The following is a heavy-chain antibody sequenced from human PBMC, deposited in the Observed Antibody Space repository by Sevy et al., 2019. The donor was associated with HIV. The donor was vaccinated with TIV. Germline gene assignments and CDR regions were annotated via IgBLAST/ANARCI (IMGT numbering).Heavy chain of an antibody. J-gene: IGHJ4*02. Sequence: GGSLSLSCAASGFTFSSYGMHWVRQAPGKGLEWVAVIWYDGSNKYYSDSVKGRFTISRDNSKNTLYLQMNSLRAEDTAVYYCARGGVAGSDTLDYWGQGTLVTVSS. CDR1: GFTFSSYG. V-gene: IGHV3-33*01. CDR3: ARGGVAGSDTLDY. CDR2: IWYDGSNK. D-gene: IGHD6-19*01.